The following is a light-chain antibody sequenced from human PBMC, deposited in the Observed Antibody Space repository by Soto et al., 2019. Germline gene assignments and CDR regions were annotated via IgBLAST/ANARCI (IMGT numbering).Light chain of an antibody. V-gene: IGKV1-5*03. CDR3: QQYKSSST. Sequence: DLQLTQCPSNLSGALGDRIAITCRASESISIWLAWYQQQPGKAPNLLINKASSLQSEVQSRFSGSGSGTEFTLTITSLQPDDFGVYYCQQYKSSSTCGQGTQVDIK. J-gene: IGKJ1*01. CDR1: ESISIW. CDR2: KAS.